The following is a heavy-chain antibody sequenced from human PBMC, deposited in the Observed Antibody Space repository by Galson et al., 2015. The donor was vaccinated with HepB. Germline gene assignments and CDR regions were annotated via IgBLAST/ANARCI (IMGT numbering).Heavy chain of an antibody. Sequence: SVKVSCKVSGYTLTELSMHWVRQAPGKGLEWMGGFDPEDGETIYAQKFQGRVTMTEDTSTDTAYMELSSLRSEDTAVYYCATAGAPSYYYGMDVWGQGTTVTVSS. CDR3: ATAGAPSYYYGMDV. CDR1: GYTLTELS. J-gene: IGHJ6*02. V-gene: IGHV1-24*01. CDR2: FDPEDGET.